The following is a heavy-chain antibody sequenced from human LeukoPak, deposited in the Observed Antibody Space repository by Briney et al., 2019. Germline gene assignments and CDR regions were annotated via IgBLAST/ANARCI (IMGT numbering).Heavy chain of an antibody. CDR3: ARGLELVGAIDY. V-gene: IGHV4-61*02. D-gene: IGHD1-26*01. CDR2: IYTSGST. J-gene: IGHJ4*02. CDR1: GGSISSGSYY. Sequence: SETLSLTCTVSGGSISSGSYYWSWIRQPAGKGLEWIGRIYTSGSTNYNPSLKSRVTISVDTSKNQFSLKLSSVTAADTAVYYCARGLELVGAIDYWGQGTLVTVSS.